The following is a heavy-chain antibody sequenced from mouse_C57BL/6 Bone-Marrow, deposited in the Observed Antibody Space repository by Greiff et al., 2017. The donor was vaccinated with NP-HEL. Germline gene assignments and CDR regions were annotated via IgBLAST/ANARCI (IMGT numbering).Heavy chain of an antibody. J-gene: IGHJ2*01. CDR1: GFTFSDYY. CDR3: ARDRELRPFDY. Sequence: EVKLVESEGGLVQPGSSMKLSCTASGFTFSDYYMAWVRQVPEKGLEWVANINYDGSSTYYLDSLKSRFIISRDNAKNILYLQMSSLKSEDTATYYCARDRELRPFDYWGQGTTLTVSS. D-gene: IGHD3-2*02. CDR2: INYDGSST. V-gene: IGHV5-16*01.